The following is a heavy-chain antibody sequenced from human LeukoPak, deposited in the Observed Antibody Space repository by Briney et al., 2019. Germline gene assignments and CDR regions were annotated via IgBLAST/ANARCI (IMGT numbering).Heavy chain of an antibody. CDR3: ARDEVPGDF. Sequence: SETLSLTCTVSGGSISRYYWSWIRQPPGKGLEWIGYIYYSGSINYNPSLKSRVTISVDTSKNQFSLKLSSVTAADTAVYYCARDEVPGDFWGPGTLVTVSS. CDR1: GGSISRYY. V-gene: IGHV4-59*01. CDR2: IYYSGSI. J-gene: IGHJ4*02.